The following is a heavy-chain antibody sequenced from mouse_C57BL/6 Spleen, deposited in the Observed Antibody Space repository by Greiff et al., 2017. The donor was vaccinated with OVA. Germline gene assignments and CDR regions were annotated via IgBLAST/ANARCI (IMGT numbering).Heavy chain of an antibody. CDR3: ARSGNYGYFDV. V-gene: IGHV1-82*01. CDR1: GYAFSSSW. CDR2: IYPGDGDT. J-gene: IGHJ1*03. Sequence: VQLQQSGPELVKPGASVKISCKASGYAFSSSWMNWVKQRPGQGLEWIGRIYPGDGDTNYNGKFMGKATLTADKSSSTAYMQFSSLTSEDSAVYFSARSGNYGYFDVWGTGTTVTVSS.